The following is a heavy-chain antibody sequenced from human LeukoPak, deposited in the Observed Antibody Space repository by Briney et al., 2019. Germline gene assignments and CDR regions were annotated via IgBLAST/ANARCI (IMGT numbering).Heavy chain of an antibody. J-gene: IGHJ6*02. CDR2: IKSKTDGGTT. CDR3: TTVEKKGKVKEYYYYGMDV. D-gene: IGHD2-21*01. V-gene: IGHV3-15*01. Sequence: GGSLRLSCAASGFTFSSYAMSWVRQAPGKGLEWVGRIKSKTDGGTTDYAAPVKGRFTISRDDSKNTLYLQMNSLKTEDTAVYYCTTVEKKGKVKEYYYYGMDVWGQGTTVTVSS. CDR1: GFTFSSYA.